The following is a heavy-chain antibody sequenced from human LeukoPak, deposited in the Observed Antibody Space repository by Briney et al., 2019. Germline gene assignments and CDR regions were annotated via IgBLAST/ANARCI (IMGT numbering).Heavy chain of an antibody. J-gene: IGHJ6*03. Sequence: PSETLSLTCTVSGYSISSGYCWGWIRQPPGKGLEWIGSIYHSGSTYYNPSLKSRVTISVDTSKNQFSLKLSSVTAADTAVYYCAREGHSNYYYYYMDVWGKGTTVTVSS. CDR2: IYHSGST. CDR3: AREGHSNYYYYYMDV. CDR1: GYSISSGYC. V-gene: IGHV4-38-2*02.